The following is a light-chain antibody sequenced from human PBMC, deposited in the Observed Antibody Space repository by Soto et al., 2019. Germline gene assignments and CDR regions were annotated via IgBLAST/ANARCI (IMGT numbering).Light chain of an antibody. Sequence: QSVLTQTPSASGTPGQRVSISCSGSSTNIGRNTVIWYQQVPGTTPKVLIYSNSQRPSGVPDRFSGSKSGTSASLAISGLXXXXXXXXXCAAWDDSLNGVVFGGGTKLTV. CDR2: SNS. J-gene: IGLJ2*01. V-gene: IGLV1-44*01. CDR1: STNIGRNT. CDR3: AAWDDSLNGVV.